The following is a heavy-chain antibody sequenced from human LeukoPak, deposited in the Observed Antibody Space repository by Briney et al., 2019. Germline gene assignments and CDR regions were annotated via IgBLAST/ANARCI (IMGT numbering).Heavy chain of an antibody. J-gene: IGHJ4*02. D-gene: IGHD5-12*01. CDR2: IYPGDSDT. CDR3: ASPLSGYSFY. CDR1: GYDFRGYW. V-gene: IGHV5-51*01. Sequence: GESLKISCKNSGYDFRGYWIGWVRQMPGKGLEWMGVIYPGDSDTKYSPSFQGQVTISADKSITTAYLQWSSLKASDTAMYYCASPLSGYSFYWGQGTLVTVSS.